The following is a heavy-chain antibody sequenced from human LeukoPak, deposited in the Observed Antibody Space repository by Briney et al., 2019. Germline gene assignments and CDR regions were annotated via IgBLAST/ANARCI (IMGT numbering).Heavy chain of an antibody. CDR2: IYYSGST. J-gene: IGHJ5*02. Sequence: SETLSLTCTISGGSISSYYWSWIRQPPGKGLEWIGYIYYSGSTNYNPSLKSRVTISVDTSKNQFSLKLNSVTAADTAVYYCARTTEDCSSTSCYQYWFDPWGQGTLVTVSS. D-gene: IGHD2-2*01. CDR3: ARTTEDCSSTSCYQYWFDP. CDR1: GGSISSYY. V-gene: IGHV4-59*01.